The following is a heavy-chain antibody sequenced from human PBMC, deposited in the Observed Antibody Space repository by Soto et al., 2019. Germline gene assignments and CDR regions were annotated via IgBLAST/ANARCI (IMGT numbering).Heavy chain of an antibody. V-gene: IGHV3-23*04. J-gene: IGHJ4*02. CDR1: GFKFSNYA. D-gene: IGHD3-16*01. Sequence: EVQMVASGGGLGQPGGSLRLSCAASGFKFSNYAMSWVRQAPGKGLEWVSLISATGGGTYYADSVKGRFTISRDNSHNTLYLQVHSLTAEDTAVYYCAKDRRAGGTSAVYFDFWGQGAQVTVSS. CDR3: AKDRRAGGTSAVYFDF. CDR2: ISATGGGT.